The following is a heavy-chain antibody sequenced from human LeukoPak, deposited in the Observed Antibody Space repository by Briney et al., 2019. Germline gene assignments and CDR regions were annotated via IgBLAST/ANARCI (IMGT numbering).Heavy chain of an antibody. D-gene: IGHD6-6*01. J-gene: IGHJ4*02. CDR1: GGSISSGGYY. CDR2: IYYSGST. Sequence: PSETLSLTCTVSGGSISSGGYYWSWIRQHPGKGLEWIGYIYYSGSTYYNPSLKSRVTISVDTSKNQFSLKLSSVTAADTAVYYCARGGRAARTFDYWGQGTLVTVSS. V-gene: IGHV4-31*03. CDR3: ARGGRAARTFDY.